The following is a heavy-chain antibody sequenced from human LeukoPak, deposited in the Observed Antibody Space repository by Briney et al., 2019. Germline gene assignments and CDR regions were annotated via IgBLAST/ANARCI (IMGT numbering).Heavy chain of an antibody. D-gene: IGHD6-19*01. J-gene: IGHJ4*02. V-gene: IGHV3-23*01. CDR1: GGSISSSSYY. CDR3: TRNSGWYGVS. CDR2: TGYSGGDT. Sequence: ETLSLTCTVSGGSISSSSYYWGWIRQPPGKGLEWVSSTGYSGGDTHYADSVKGRFTISRDNSKNTLYLQLNSLRADDTAVYYCTRNSGWYGVSWGQGTLVTVSS.